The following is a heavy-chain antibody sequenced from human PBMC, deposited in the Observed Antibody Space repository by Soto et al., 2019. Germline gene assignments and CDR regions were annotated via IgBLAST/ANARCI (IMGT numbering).Heavy chain of an antibody. J-gene: IGHJ4*02. Sequence: EVQLVESGGVVVQPGGSLRLSCAASGFTFDDYTMHWVRQAPGKGLEWVSLISWDGGSTYYADSVKGRFTISRDNSKNSLYLQMNSLRTEDTALYYCAKAIWFGEFSPFDYWGQGTLVTVSS. CDR1: GFTFDDYT. CDR3: AKAIWFGEFSPFDY. D-gene: IGHD3-10*01. CDR2: ISWDGGST. V-gene: IGHV3-43*01.